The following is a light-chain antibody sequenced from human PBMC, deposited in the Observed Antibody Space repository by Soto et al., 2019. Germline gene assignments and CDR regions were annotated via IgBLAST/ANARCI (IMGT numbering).Light chain of an antibody. Sequence: EIVMTQSPGTMSVSPGDRATLSCRVSQSVGSNLAWYQQKPGQAPRLLIYGASTRATGIPVRFTGSGSGTEFTLTISSLQSEDFAVYYCQHYNNWPPWTVGRGTKVDIK. CDR1: QSVGSN. V-gene: IGKV3-15*01. CDR3: QHYNNWPPWT. CDR2: GAS. J-gene: IGKJ4*01.